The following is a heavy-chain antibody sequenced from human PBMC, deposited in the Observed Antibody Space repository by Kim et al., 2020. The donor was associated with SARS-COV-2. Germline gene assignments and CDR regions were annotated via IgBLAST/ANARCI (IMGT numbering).Heavy chain of an antibody. D-gene: IGHD1-26*01. J-gene: IGHJ6*02. CDR1: GYTFTSYD. V-gene: IGHV1-8*01. CDR2: MNPNSGNT. Sequence: ASVKVSCKASGYTFTSYDINWVRQATGQGLEWMGWMNPNSGNTGYAQKFQGRVTMTRNTSISTAYMELSSLRSEDTAVYYCASLGGEVGATTRYYYYGMDVCGQGTTVTVSS. CDR3: ASLGGEVGATTRYYYYGMDV.